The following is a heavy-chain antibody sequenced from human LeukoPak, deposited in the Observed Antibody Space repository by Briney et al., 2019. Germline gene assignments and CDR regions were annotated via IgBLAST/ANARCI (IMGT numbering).Heavy chain of an antibody. CDR1: GFTFSSYW. D-gene: IGHD3-10*01. Sequence: GGSLRLSCAASGFTFSSYWMSWVRQAPGKGLEWVANIKQDGSEKYYVDSVKGRFTISRDNAKNSLYLQMNSLRAEDTAVYYCARVKYYYGSGTYPFDYWGQGTLVTVSS. CDR2: IKQDGSEK. CDR3: ARVKYYYGSGTYPFDY. V-gene: IGHV3-7*01. J-gene: IGHJ4*02.